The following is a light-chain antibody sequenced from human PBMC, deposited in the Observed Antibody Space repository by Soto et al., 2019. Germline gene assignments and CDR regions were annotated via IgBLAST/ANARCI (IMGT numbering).Light chain of an antibody. CDR1: QSIDHY. J-gene: IGKJ2*01. CDR2: SAS. CDR3: KQNYRTPYT. Sequence: DIQMTQSPSPLSASVGDRVTIACRASQSIDHYVNWYQQKPGNAPKLLIYSASTLQSGVPSRFSGSGSGTDFTLTISILQPEDFATYYCKQNYRTPYTFGQGTKLDI. V-gene: IGKV1-39*01.